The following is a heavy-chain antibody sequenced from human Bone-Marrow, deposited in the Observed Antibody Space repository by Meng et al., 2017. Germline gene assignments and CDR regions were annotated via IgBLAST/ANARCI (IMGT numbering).Heavy chain of an antibody. Sequence: QVHVQESGPGLVKPSPPLSLTCTGSGGSISSGNHYWSWIRQHPGKGLEYIGYIYYSGSTYYNPSLKSRVIISVDTSKNQFSLRLNSVTAADTAVYYCASLYGDSSVWYLDLWGRGTLVTVFS. J-gene: IGHJ2*01. CDR3: ASLYGDSSVWYLDL. CDR2: IYYSGST. V-gene: IGHV4-31*03. CDR1: GGSISSGNHY. D-gene: IGHD4-17*01.